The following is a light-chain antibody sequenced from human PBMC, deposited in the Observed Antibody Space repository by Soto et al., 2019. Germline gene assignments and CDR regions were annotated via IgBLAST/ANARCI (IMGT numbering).Light chain of an antibody. CDR3: QQYNSSPYT. Sequence: DIQMTQSPSTLSASVGDRVTITCRASQSISSWLAWYQQKPGKAPKLLIYKASSLESGVPSRFSGSGSGTEFTLTVSRLQPDDFVTYYCQQYNSSPYTFGQGTKLEIK. CDR1: QSISSW. J-gene: IGKJ2*01. V-gene: IGKV1-5*03. CDR2: KAS.